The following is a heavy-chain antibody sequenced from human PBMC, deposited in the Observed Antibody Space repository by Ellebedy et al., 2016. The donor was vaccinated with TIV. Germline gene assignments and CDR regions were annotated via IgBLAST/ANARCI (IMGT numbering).Heavy chain of an antibody. CDR2: ISGTGGST. CDR3: ARLGYRSSWFDY. V-gene: IGHV3-23*01. D-gene: IGHD6-13*01. Sequence: GESLKISCAASGFTLNTYAMGWVRQAPGKGLEWVSCISGTGGSTYYADSVQGRFTISRDNSRNTLSLQMNSLKADDTAAYYCARLGYRSSWFDYWGQGALVTVSS. J-gene: IGHJ4*02. CDR1: GFTLNTYA.